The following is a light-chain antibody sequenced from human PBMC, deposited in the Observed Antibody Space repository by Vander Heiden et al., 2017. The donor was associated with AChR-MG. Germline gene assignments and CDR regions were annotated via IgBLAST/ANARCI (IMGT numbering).Light chain of an antibody. CDR1: QSMSSY. V-gene: IGKV1-39*01. Sequence: DIQMTQSPPSLSASVGDRVNITCRASQSMSSYLEWYKQKPGKATKRLICAASGLQSGVTSRCRGSGSGTEFTLTISSLQPEDFATYYCQQSYSTRWTFGQGTKVEI. J-gene: IGKJ1*01. CDR2: AAS. CDR3: QQSYSTRWT.